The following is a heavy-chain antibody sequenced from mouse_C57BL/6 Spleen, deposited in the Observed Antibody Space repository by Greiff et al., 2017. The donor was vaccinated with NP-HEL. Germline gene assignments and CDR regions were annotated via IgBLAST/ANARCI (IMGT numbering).Heavy chain of an antibody. Sequence: VQLQQSGPELVKPGASVKISCKASGYAFSSSWMNWVKQRPGKGLEWIGRIYPGDGDTNYNGKFKGKATLTADKSSSTAYMQLSSLTSEDSAVYFCARGLTLDYWGRGTTLTVSS. CDR3: ARGLTLDY. D-gene: IGHD1-3*01. CDR1: GYAFSSSW. CDR2: IYPGDGDT. J-gene: IGHJ2*01. V-gene: IGHV1-82*01.